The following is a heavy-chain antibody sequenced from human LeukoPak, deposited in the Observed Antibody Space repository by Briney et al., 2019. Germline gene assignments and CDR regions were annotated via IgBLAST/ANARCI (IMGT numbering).Heavy chain of an antibody. CDR2: IYYSGST. D-gene: IGHD4-17*01. CDR1: GGSISSGGYY. V-gene: IGHV4-31*03. J-gene: IGHJ4*02. Sequence: KPSETLSLTCTASGGSISSGGYYWSWIRQHPGKGLEWIGYIYYSGSTYYNPSLKSRVTISVDTSKNQFSLKLSSVTAADTAVYYCARGTATVTTMLYYFDYWGQGTLVTVSS. CDR3: ARGTATVTTMLYYFDY.